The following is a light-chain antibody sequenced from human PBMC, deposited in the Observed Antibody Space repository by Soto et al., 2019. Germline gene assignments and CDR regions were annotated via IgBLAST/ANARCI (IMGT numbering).Light chain of an antibody. CDR2: EVS. V-gene: IGLV2-23*02. CDR3: CSYAGSSTFHV. CDR1: SSDVGSYNL. Sequence: QSALTQPASVSGSPGQSITISCTGTSSDVGSYNLVSWYQQHPGKAPKLMIYEVSKRPSGVSNRFSGSKSGNTASLTISGLQAEDEADYYCCSYAGSSTFHVFGPGNKVTVL. J-gene: IGLJ1*01.